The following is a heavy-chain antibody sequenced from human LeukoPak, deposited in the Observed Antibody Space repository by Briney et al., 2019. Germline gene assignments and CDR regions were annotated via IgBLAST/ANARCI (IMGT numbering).Heavy chain of an antibody. CDR3: ARVSPPGYSYGPFDY. J-gene: IGHJ4*02. CDR2: IIPIFGTA. CDR1: GGTFSSYA. D-gene: IGHD5-18*01. Sequence: SVKVSCKASGGTFSSYAISWVRQAPGQGLEWMGGIIPIFGTANYAQKFQGRVTITTDESTSTAYMELSSLRSEDTAVYYCARVSPPGYSYGPFDYWGQGTLVTVSS. V-gene: IGHV1-69*05.